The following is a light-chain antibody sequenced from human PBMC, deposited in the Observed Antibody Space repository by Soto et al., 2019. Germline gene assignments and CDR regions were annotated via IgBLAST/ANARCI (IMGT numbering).Light chain of an antibody. V-gene: IGKV3-15*01. CDR3: QPYYNWPRT. J-gene: IGKJ1*01. Sequence: EIVMAQSPATLSVSPGERATLSCRASQSVNSNLAWFQHNPGQAPRLLIYDASVRATGIPDRFTGSGSGTEFTLSISSLQSEDFAVYDCQPYYNWPRTFGQGTRVEIK. CDR2: DAS. CDR1: QSVNSN.